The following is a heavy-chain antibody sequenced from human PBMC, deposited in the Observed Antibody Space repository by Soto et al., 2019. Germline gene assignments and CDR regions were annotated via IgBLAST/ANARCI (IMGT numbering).Heavy chain of an antibody. CDR2: ISAYNGNT. Sequence: GASVKVSCKASGYTFTSYVISWVRQAPGQGLEWMGWISAYNGNTNYAQKLQGRVTMTTDTSTSTAYMELRSLRSDDTAVYYCARKGSSWYQVSPIDYWGQGTLVTVSS. J-gene: IGHJ4*02. CDR3: ARKGSSWYQVSPIDY. D-gene: IGHD6-13*01. V-gene: IGHV1-18*01. CDR1: GYTFTSYV.